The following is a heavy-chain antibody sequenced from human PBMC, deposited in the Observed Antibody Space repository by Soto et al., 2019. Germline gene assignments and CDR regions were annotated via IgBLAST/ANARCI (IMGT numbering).Heavy chain of an antibody. CDR2: GNHSGST. V-gene: IGHV4-34*01. CDR1: GGSFRGYS. D-gene: IGHD2-2*01. Sequence: QVQLQQWGAGLLKPPETLSLTCAVYGGSFRGYSWTRIRQPPGKGLEWIGEGNHSGSTYYSPSLMSRVTLSIDTSKNQFSLKLSSVTAADTAVYYCARGRQVTPAALFKRAGDYSMDVWGQGTTVTVSS. J-gene: IGHJ6*02. CDR3: ARGRQVTPAALFKRAGDYSMDV.